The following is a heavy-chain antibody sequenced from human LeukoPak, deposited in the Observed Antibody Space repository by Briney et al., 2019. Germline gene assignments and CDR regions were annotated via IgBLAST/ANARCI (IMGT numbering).Heavy chain of an antibody. Sequence: GGSLRLSCADAGVAVNSYFMGWVRQAPGKGLEWVSLISSEGFTYYADSVKGRFTISRDNSKNTLYLQMNSLRAEDTAFYYCARGRGGDWGQGALVTVSS. CDR2: ISSEGFT. J-gene: IGHJ4*02. D-gene: IGHD2-15*01. V-gene: IGHV3-53*01. CDR1: GVAVNSYF. CDR3: ARGRGGD.